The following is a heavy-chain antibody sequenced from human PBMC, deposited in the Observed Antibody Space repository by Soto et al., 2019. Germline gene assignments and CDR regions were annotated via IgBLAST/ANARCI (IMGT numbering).Heavy chain of an antibody. D-gene: IGHD3-22*01. Sequence: PSETLSLTCTVSGGSISSGDYYWSWIRQPPGKGLEWVGYIYYSGSTYYNPSLKSRVTISVDTSKNQFSLKLSSVTAADTAVYYCARGKYYYDKSGYYFPKGFDYWGQGTLVTVSS. V-gene: IGHV4-30-4*02. J-gene: IGHJ4*02. CDR1: GGSISSGDYY. CDR2: IYYSGST. CDR3: ARGKYYYDKSGYYFPKGFDY.